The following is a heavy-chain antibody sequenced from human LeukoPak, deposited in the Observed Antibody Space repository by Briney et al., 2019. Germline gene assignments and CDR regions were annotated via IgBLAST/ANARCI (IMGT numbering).Heavy chain of an antibody. Sequence: GGALRLSCAASGFTFSSYAMHWVRQAPGKGLEYVSAISSNGGSTYYANSVKGRFTISRDNSKNTLYLQMGSLRAEDMAVYYCAREPGGLALRFLESIDYWGQGTLVTVSS. CDR2: ISSNGGST. CDR1: GFTFSSYA. D-gene: IGHD3-3*01. J-gene: IGHJ4*02. V-gene: IGHV3-64*01. CDR3: AREPGGLALRFLESIDY.